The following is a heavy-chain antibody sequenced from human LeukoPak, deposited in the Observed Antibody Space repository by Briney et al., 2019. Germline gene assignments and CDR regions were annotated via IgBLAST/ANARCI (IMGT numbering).Heavy chain of an antibody. CDR1: GFTFSSYS. CDR2: ISSSSSYI. CDR3: SRASRGYRRGWQPQANDY. V-gene: IGHV3-21*01. Sequence: GGSLRLSCAASGFTFSSYSMNWVRQAPGKGLEWVSSISSSSSYIYYADSVKGRFTISRDNAKNSLYLQMNSLRAEDTSVYYCSRASRGYRRGWQPQANDYWGQGTLVTVSS. J-gene: IGHJ4*02. D-gene: IGHD6-19*01.